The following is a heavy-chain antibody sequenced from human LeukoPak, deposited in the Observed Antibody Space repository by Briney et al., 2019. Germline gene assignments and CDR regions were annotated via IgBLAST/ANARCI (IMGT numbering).Heavy chain of an antibody. CDR2: IRSSGSPR. V-gene: IGHV3-48*02. CDR1: RFTFSTYS. CDR3: VRDPDALDF. J-gene: IGHJ4*02. Sequence: GGSLTLSCKPSRFTFSTYSMNWVRQAPEKRLEWVSYIRSSGSPRYYADSGKGRFTISRDDAKSSLYLQMDNLRDEDTAVYYCVRDPDALDFWGQGTLVTVSP.